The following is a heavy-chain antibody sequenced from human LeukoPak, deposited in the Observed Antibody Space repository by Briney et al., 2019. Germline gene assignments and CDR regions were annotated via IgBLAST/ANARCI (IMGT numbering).Heavy chain of an antibody. Sequence: SETLSLTGTVSGGSISSYYWSWIRQPPGKGLEWIGYIYYSGSTYYNPSLKSRVTISVDTSKNQFSLKLSSVTAADTAVYYCARRRGTFDYWGQGTLVTVSS. J-gene: IGHJ4*02. D-gene: IGHD3-10*01. CDR3: ARRRGTFDY. CDR1: GGSISSYY. V-gene: IGHV4-59*08. CDR2: IYYSGST.